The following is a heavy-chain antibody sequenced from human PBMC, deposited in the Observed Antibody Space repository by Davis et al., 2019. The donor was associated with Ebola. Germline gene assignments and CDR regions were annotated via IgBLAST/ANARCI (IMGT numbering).Heavy chain of an antibody. CDR3: ARGSKRTGTTR. CDR1: GGSFSGYY. V-gene: IGHV4-34*01. Sequence: SETLSLTCPVLGGSFSGYYWTWIRQLPGKGLVWIGQVNRGGSTNYNPSLKSRVTISVDTSKNQFSLKLSSVTAADTAVYYCARGSKRTGTTRWGQGTMVTVSS. J-gene: IGHJ3*01. D-gene: IGHD1-7*01. CDR2: VNRGGST.